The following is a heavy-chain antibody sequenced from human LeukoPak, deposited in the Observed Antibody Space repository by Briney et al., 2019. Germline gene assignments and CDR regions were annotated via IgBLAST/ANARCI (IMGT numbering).Heavy chain of an antibody. V-gene: IGHV3-30*02. D-gene: IGHD4-23*01. CDR2: IRYDGSNK. CDR1: GFTFSNYG. Sequence: GGSLRLSCAASGFTFSNYGVHWVRQAPGKGLEWVSFIRYDGSNKYYADSVKGRFTISRDDSKNTLYLQMNSLRAEDTAVYYCARPPTYGGNSDYWGQGTLVTVSS. CDR3: ARPPTYGGNSDY. J-gene: IGHJ4*02.